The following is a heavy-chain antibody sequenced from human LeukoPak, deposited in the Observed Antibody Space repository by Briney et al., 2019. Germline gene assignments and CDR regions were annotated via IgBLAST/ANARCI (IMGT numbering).Heavy chain of an antibody. J-gene: IGHJ4*02. D-gene: IGHD6-13*01. CDR3: ARRYSSSWYYFDY. Sequence: SVKVSCKASGYTFTNYGMSWVRQAPGQGLEWMGGIIPIFGTANYAQKFQGRVTITADKSTSTAYMELSSLRSEDTAVYYCARRYSSSWYYFDYWGQGTLVTVSS. CDR1: GYTFTNYG. V-gene: IGHV1-69*06. CDR2: IIPIFGTA.